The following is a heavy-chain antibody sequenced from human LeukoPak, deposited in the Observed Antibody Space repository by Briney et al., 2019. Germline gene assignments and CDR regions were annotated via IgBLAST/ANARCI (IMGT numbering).Heavy chain of an antibody. CDR3: ARGLSTL. V-gene: IGHV3-9*01. Sequence: GGSLRLSCAASGFTFDDYAIHWVRQAPGKGLEWVSGISWNSGTMGYADSVKGRFTTSRDNAKKSLYLQMNNLRAEDTAVYYCARGLSTLGGQGTLVTVSS. CDR1: GFTFDDYA. J-gene: IGHJ4*02. CDR2: ISWNSGTM.